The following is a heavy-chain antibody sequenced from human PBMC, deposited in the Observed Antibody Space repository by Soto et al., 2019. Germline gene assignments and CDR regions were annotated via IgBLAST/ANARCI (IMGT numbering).Heavy chain of an antibody. CDR2: INHSGST. Sequence: QVQLQQWGAGLLKPSETLSLTCAVYGGSFSGYYWSWIRQPPGKGLEWIGEINHSGSTNYNPSLKSHVTTSGDTSKXRFXLXPSAVTAADTAVYYCARDRFNSIAAAAKGRLFWFDPWGQGTLVTVSS. J-gene: IGHJ5*02. CDR1: GGSFSGYY. V-gene: IGHV4-34*01. CDR3: ARDRFNSIAAAAKGRLFWFDP. D-gene: IGHD6-13*01.